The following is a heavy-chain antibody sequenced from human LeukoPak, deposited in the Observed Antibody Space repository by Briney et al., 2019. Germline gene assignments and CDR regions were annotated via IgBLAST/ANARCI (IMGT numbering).Heavy chain of an antibody. CDR1: GFTFSSFE. CDR2: IGSSDSTI. J-gene: IGHJ4*02. V-gene: IGHV3-48*03. CDR3: ARASYSNPFDY. Sequence: GGSLRLSCAASGFTFSSFEMNWVRQAPGKGLEWVSYIGSSDSTIYYADSVKGRFTISRDNAKNSLYLQMNSLRAEDTAVYYCARASYSNPFDYWGQGTLVTVSS. D-gene: IGHD4-11*01.